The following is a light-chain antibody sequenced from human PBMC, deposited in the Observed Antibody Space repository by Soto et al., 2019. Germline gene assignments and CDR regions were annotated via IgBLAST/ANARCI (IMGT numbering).Light chain of an antibody. CDR2: KAS. CDR1: QSINSW. Sequence: DIQMTQSPSTLSASVGDRVTITCRASQSINSWLAWYQQKPGRAPKLLIYKASSLESGVLSRFSGSGSGTEFTLSISSLQPDDIATYYCQQYTSYSTFGQGTKVEIK. J-gene: IGKJ1*01. CDR3: QQYTSYST. V-gene: IGKV1-5*03.